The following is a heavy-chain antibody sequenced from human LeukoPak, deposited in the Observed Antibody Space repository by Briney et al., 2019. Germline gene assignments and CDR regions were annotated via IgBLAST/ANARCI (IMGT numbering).Heavy chain of an antibody. V-gene: IGHV1-69*13. J-gene: IGHJ5*02. CDR2: IIPIFGTA. CDR1: GGTFSSYA. D-gene: IGHD4-17*01. Sequence: ASVKVSCKASGGTFSSYAISWVRQAPGQGLEWMGGIIPIFGTANYAQKFQGRVTITADEYTSTVYMELSSLRSEDTAVYYCARATVTTFNWFDPWGQGTLVTVSS. CDR3: ARATVTTFNWFDP.